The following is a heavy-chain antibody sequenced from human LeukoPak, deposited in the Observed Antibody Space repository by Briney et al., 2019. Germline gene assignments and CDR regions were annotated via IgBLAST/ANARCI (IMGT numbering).Heavy chain of an antibody. CDR1: GYTFTSYA. CDR3: ARSASYGHSPFDY. V-gene: IGHV1-3*01. CDR2: INAGNSNT. J-gene: IGHJ4*02. D-gene: IGHD5-18*01. Sequence: GASVKVSCKASGYTFTSYAMHWVRQAPGQRLEWMGWINAGNSNTKYSQKFQGRVTITRDTSASTAYMELSSLRSEDTAVYYCARSASYGHSPFDYWGQGTLVTVSS.